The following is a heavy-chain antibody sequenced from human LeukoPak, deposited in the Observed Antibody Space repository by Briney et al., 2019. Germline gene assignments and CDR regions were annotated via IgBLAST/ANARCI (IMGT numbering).Heavy chain of an antibody. CDR1: GYTFTGYY. CDR3: ARDLTPYYYGSGTYPLDY. CDR2: INPNSGGT. Sequence: ASVKVSCKASGYTFTGYYMHWVRQAPGQGLEWMGWINPNSGGTNYAQKFQGRVTMTRDTSISTAYMELSRLRSDDTAVYYCARDLTPYYYGSGTYPLDYWGQGTLVTVSS. V-gene: IGHV1-2*02. D-gene: IGHD3-10*01. J-gene: IGHJ4*02.